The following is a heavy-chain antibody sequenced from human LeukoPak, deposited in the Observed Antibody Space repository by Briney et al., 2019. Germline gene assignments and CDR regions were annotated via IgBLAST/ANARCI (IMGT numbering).Heavy chain of an antibody. CDR2: ISGSGGST. J-gene: IGHJ4*02. Sequence: GALRPSCAAPGFTLSSYAMSWGRPAPREGLGLGSGISGSGGSTYYADSVKGRFTISRDNSKNTLYLQMNSLRAEDTAVYYCAKAGVDSYVPYYFDYWGQGTLVTVSS. D-gene: IGHD5-18*01. V-gene: IGHV3-23*01. CDR3: AKAGVDSYVPYYFDY. CDR1: GFTLSSYA.